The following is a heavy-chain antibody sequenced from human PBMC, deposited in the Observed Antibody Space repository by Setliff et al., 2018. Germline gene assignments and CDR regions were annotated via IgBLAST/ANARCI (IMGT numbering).Heavy chain of an antibody. D-gene: IGHD2-8*02. V-gene: IGHV3-74*01. CDR3: ARVAGGWWWFDY. CDR1: GFTFNTYW. J-gene: IGHJ4*02. Sequence: QPGGSLRLSCAASGFTFNTYWMHWVRQAPGKGLVWFSHINSDGSGTSYADSVKGRFTISRDNAKNTLYLQMNSLRAEDTAVYYCARVAGGWWWFDYWGQGTLVTVSS. CDR2: INSDGSGT.